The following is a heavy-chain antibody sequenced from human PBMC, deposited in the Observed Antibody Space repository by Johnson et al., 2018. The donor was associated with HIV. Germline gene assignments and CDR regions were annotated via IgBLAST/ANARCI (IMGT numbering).Heavy chain of an antibody. J-gene: IGHJ3*01. CDR1: GFTVSSNY. Sequence: VQLVESGGGVVRPGGSLRLSCAASGFTVSSNYMSWVRQAPGKGLEWVSLIYSGGSTYYADSVKGRFTISRDNSKNTLYLQMNSLRAEDTAVYYCARDVYAGAHENWGQGTMVTVSS. D-gene: IGHD5/OR15-5a*01. CDR2: IYSGGST. CDR3: ARDVYAGAHEN. V-gene: IGHV3-66*01.